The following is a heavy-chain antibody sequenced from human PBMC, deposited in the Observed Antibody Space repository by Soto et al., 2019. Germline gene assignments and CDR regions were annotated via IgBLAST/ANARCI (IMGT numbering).Heavy chain of an antibody. CDR1: GGTFSSYA. D-gene: IGHD2-2*01. Sequence: ASVKVSCKASGGTFSSYAISWVRQAPGQGLEWMGGIIPIFGTANYAQKFQGRVTITADESTSTAYMELSSLRSEDTAVYYCATKNWGGYCSSTSCLRNNWFDPWGQGTLVTV. CDR3: ATKNWGGYCSSTSCLRNNWFDP. V-gene: IGHV1-69*13. J-gene: IGHJ5*02. CDR2: IIPIFGTA.